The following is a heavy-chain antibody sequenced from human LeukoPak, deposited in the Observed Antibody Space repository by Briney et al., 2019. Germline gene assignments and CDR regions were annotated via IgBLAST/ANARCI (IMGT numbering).Heavy chain of an antibody. CDR1: GYSFTTYG. J-gene: IGHJ4*02. V-gene: IGHV1-18*01. Sequence: ASVKVSCKAAGYSFTTYGITWVRQAPGQGLEWVGWISAYNGHTDYAQNLQDRVTMTTDTSTSTAYMELRRLRSDDTAVYFCARIRYRSTQWLVDSTDYWGQGTLVTVSS. CDR2: ISAYNGHT. CDR3: ARIRYRSTQWLVDSTDY. D-gene: IGHD6-19*01.